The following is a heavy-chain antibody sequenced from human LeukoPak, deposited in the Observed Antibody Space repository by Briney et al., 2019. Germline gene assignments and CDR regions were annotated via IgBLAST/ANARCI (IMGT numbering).Heavy chain of an antibody. J-gene: IGHJ3*02. Sequence: SETLSLTCAVSGGSISSGGYSWSWIRQPPGKGLEWIGYIYHSGSTYYNPSLKSRVTISVDRSKNQFSLKLSSVTAADTAVYYCARRYYAYGDNSADAFDIWGQGTMVTVSS. CDR3: ARRYYAYGDNSADAFDI. V-gene: IGHV4-30-2*01. CDR1: GGSISSGGYS. D-gene: IGHD4-23*01. CDR2: IYHSGST.